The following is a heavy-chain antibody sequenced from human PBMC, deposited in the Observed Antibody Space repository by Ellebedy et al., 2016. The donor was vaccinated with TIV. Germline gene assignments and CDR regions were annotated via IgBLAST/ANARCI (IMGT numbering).Heavy chain of an antibody. V-gene: IGHV3-9*01. D-gene: IGHD3-10*02. J-gene: IGHJ3*02. CDR3: AKPKTAVRGAFDI. CDR1: GFIFDDYA. Sequence: SLKISCSASGFIFDDYAMHWVRQAPGKGLDWVSGISWDSDNIAYADSVKGRFTISRDNAKNFLYLQMNSLRPEDSALYYCAKPKTAVRGAFDIWGQGTMVIVSS. CDR2: ISWDSDNI.